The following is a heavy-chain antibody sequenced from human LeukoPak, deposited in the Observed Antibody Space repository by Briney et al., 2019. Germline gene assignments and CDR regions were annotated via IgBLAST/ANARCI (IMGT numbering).Heavy chain of an antibody. CDR1: GYSFISYW. D-gene: IGHD3-22*01. J-gene: IGHJ3*02. CDR2: IYPGDSDT. CDR3: ARPHFDTSGLNAFDI. Sequence: GESLKISCEGSGYSFISYWIGWVRQMPGKGLEWMGIIYPGDSDTRYSPSFQGQVTISADKSISTAYLQWSTLKASDTAMYYCARPHFDTSGLNAFDIWGQGTMVTVSS. V-gene: IGHV5-51*01.